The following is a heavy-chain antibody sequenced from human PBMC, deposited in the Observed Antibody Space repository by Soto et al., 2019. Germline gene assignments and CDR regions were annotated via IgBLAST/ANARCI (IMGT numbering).Heavy chain of an antibody. CDR2: ISSTTNYI. V-gene: IGHV3-21*06. Sequence: GGSLRLSCAASGFTFTRYSMNWVRQAPGKGLEWVSSISSTTNYIYYGDSMKGRFTISRDNAKNSLNLEMNSLRAEDTAVYYCARESEDLTSNFDYWGQGTLVTVSS. CDR1: GFTFTRYS. J-gene: IGHJ4*02. CDR3: ARESEDLTSNFDY.